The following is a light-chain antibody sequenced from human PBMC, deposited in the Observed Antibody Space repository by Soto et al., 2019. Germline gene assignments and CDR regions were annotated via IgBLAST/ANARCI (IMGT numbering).Light chain of an antibody. CDR3: LLYYGGAWV. Sequence: QAVVTQEPSLTVSPGGTVTLTCASSTGPVTSGYYPDWFQQKPGQAPRALIYATNTKHSWTTARFSGSLLGGKAALTLSGVQREDEAEYYCLLYYGGAWVFGGGTKLTV. CDR1: TGPVTSGYY. J-gene: IGLJ3*02. CDR2: ATN. V-gene: IGLV7-43*01.